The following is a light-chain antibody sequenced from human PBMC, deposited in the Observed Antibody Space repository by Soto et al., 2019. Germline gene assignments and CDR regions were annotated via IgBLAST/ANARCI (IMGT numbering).Light chain of an antibody. J-gene: IGLJ1*01. CDR1: SSNIGSNY. CDR2: KNN. Sequence: QSVLTQPPSASGTPGQRVTISCSGSSSNIGSNYVCWYQQLPGTAPKLLIYKNNQRPSGVPDRFSGSKSGTSASLDISRRRSEDEADYYGAAWDDSLSGDVFGTGTKVTVL. V-gene: IGLV1-47*01. CDR3: AAWDDSLSGDV.